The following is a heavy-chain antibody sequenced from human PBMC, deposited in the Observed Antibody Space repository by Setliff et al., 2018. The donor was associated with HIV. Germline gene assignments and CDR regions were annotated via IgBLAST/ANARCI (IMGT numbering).Heavy chain of an antibody. D-gene: IGHD6-13*01. J-gene: IGHJ4*02. CDR1: GGSISSGGYY. CDR2: IYYSGSI. CDR3: ARDTRIAATGTYYFDY. V-gene: IGHV4-31*03. Sequence: SETLSLTCTVSGGSISSGGYYWNWIRQHPGKGLEWIGYIYYSGSIYYNPSLKSRVTISVDTSKNQFSLKLSSVTAADTAVYYCARDTRIAATGTYYFDYWGQGTLVTAPQ.